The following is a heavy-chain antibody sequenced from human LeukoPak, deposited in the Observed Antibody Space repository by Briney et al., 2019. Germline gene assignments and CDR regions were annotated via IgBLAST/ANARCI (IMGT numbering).Heavy chain of an antibody. J-gene: IGHJ3*02. D-gene: IGHD5-24*01. CDR1: GYSISSGYY. Sequence: SSETLSLTCTVSGYSISSGYYWGWIRQPPGKGLEWIGSIYHSGSTYYNPSLKSRATISVDTSKNQFSLKLSSVTAADTAVYYCARDRDVGNAFDIWGQGTMVTVSS. CDR3: ARDRDVGNAFDI. CDR2: IYHSGST. V-gene: IGHV4-38-2*02.